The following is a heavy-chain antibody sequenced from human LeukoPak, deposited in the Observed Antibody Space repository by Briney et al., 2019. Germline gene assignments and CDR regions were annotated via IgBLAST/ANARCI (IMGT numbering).Heavy chain of an antibody. CDR1: GYTFTSYA. CDR3: ARDLLRLRLGELSFSGSYGMDV. V-gene: IGHV7-4-1*02. J-gene: IGHJ6*02. Sequence: GASVKVSCKASGYTFTSYAMNWVRQAPGQGLEWMGWINTNTGNPTYAQGFTGRFVFSLDTSVSTAYLQISSLKAEDTAVYYCARDLLRLRLGELSFSGSYGMDVWGQGTTVTVSS. D-gene: IGHD3-16*02. CDR2: INTNTGNP.